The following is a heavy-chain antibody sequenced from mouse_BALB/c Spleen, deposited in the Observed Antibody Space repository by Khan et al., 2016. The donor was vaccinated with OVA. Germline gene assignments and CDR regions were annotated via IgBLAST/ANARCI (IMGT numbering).Heavy chain of an antibody. CDR3: ARAYYRYDGDYAMDY. J-gene: IGHJ4*01. D-gene: IGHD2-14*01. Sequence: VQLLETGPGPVAPSQTLSLTCTVSGFSLSRSNIHWIRQPPGQGLEWLGMICRAGGTAYNSTLISRLIISKDNSKSQVFLKMNRLQTDDTAMYDRARAYYRYDGDYAMDYWGQGTLVTVSS. CDR1: GFSLSRSN. V-gene: IGHV2-6-4*01. CDR2: ICRAGGT.